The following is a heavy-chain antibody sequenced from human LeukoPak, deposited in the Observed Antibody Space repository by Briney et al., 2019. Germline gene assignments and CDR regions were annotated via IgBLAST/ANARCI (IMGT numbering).Heavy chain of an antibody. CDR1: GYTFTSYY. V-gene: IGHV1-46*01. CDR3: ARGGGYCSGGSCQPYYYYYYMDV. D-gene: IGHD2-15*01. J-gene: IGHJ6*03. Sequence: ASVKVSCKASGYTFTSYYMHWVRQAPGQGLEWMGIINPSGGSTSYAQKFQGRVTMTRDMSTSTVYMELSSLRSKDTAVYYCARGGGYCSGGSCQPYYYYYYMDVWGKGTTVTVSS. CDR2: INPSGGST.